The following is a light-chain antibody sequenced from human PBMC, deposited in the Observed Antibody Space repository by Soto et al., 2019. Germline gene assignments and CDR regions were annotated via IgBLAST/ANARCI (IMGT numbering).Light chain of an antibody. CDR2: DVS. V-gene: IGLV2-11*01. CDR1: SSDVGGYNY. Sequence: QSALTQPRSVSGSPGQSVTISCTGTSSDVGGYNYVSWYQQYSGKAPTLMIYDVSQRPSGVPDRFSGSKSGNTASLTISGLQAEDEANYYCFSYAGGHIHWLFGGGTKLTVL. J-gene: IGLJ3*02. CDR3: FSYAGGHIHWL.